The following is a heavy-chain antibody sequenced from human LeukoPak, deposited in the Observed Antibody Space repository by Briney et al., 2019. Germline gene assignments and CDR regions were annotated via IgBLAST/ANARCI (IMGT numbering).Heavy chain of an antibody. CDR2: ISGSGGST. J-gene: IGHJ4*02. CDR3: AKNQEGYYYDSSGYYSGH. D-gene: IGHD3-22*01. Sequence: GGTLRLSCAASGFTFSSYGMSWVRQAPGKGLGWGSAISGSGGSTYYADSVKGRFTISRDNSKNTLYLQMNSLRAEDTAVYYCAKNQEGYYYDSSGYYSGHWGQGTLVTVSS. CDR1: GFTFSSYG. V-gene: IGHV3-23*01.